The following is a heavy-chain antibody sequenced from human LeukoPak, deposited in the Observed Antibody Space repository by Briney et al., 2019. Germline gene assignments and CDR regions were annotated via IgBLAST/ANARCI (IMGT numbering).Heavy chain of an antibody. J-gene: IGHJ4*02. CDR2: ISYNGGFI. CDR3: AKVRGKYSSHFFFDY. Sequence: GGSLRLSCTGSGFTFDDYAMHWVRQAPGKGLEWLSIISYNGGFIDYADSVKGRFTISRDNAKNSLYLQLDSLRAEDTAIYYCAKVRGKYSSHFFFDYWGQGTLVTVSS. CDR1: GFTFDDYA. V-gene: IGHV3-9*01. D-gene: IGHD6-19*01.